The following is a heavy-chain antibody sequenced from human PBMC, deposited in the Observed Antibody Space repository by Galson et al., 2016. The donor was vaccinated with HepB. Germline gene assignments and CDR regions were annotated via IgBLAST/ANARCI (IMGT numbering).Heavy chain of an antibody. V-gene: IGHV5-51*01. D-gene: IGHD3-10*01. CDR2: IYPGDSDT. J-gene: IGHJ3*02. CDR1: GSSFTPYW. Sequence: QSGAEVKKPGESLKISCTASGSSFTPYWIGWVRQVPGKGLEWVGIIYPGDSDTRYSPSFQGQVTISADRSISTAYLQWNSLKASDTAIYYCARRSSDAFDIWGHGTMVTVSS. CDR3: ARRSSDAFDI.